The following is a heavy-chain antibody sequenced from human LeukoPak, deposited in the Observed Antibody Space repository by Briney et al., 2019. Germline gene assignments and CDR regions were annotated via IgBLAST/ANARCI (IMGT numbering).Heavy chain of an antibody. V-gene: IGHV1-69*05. Sequence: APVKVSCKASGGTFSSYAISWVRQAPGQGLEWMGGIIPIFGTANYAQKFQGRVTITTDGSTSTAYMELSSLRSEDTAVYYCARVSTIFGVVVGNYYYYMDVWGKGTTVTVSS. CDR1: GGTFSSYA. CDR2: IIPIFGTA. J-gene: IGHJ6*03. D-gene: IGHD3-3*01. CDR3: ARVSTIFGVVVGNYYYYMDV.